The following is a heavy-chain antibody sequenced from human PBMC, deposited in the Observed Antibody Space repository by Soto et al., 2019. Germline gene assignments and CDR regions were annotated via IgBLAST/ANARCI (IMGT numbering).Heavy chain of an antibody. CDR2: ISPDNGNT. CDR3: ARALGYSGYAGMDV. D-gene: IGHD5-12*01. CDR1: GYTFTIYG. V-gene: IGHV1-18*01. J-gene: IGHJ6*02. Sequence: QVQLVQSGGEVKKPGASVKVSCKASGYTFTIYGINWVRQAPGQGLEWMGWISPDNGNTNYAQKLQGRVTMPTDTSTSTAYMAMRSLRSDDTAVYYCARALGYSGYAGMDVWGQGTTVTVSS.